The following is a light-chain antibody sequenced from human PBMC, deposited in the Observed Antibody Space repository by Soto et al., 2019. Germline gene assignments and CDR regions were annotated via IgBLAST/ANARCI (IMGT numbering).Light chain of an antibody. V-gene: IGKV1-5*01. CDR2: GAS. CDR3: QHHNSYSQT. J-gene: IGKJ1*01. CDR1: QSIRYY. Sequence: DIQLTQSPPTLSASVGDRVTITCRASQSIRYYLAWYQQMPGKAPKLLIYGASSLQSGVPSRFSGSGCGTEFTLAISSLPPDDFATSFCQHHNSYSQTFGQGTKVEIK.